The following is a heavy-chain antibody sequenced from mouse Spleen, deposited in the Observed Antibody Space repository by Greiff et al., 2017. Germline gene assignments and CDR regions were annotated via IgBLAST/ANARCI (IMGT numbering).Heavy chain of an antibody. CDR2: IDPSDSYT. V-gene: IGHV1-69*01. D-gene: IGHD3-2*01. CDR1: GYTFTSYW. J-gene: IGHJ2*01. CDR3: ARWGQLGLLPLDY. Sequence: QVQLQQPGAELVMPGASVKLSCKASGYTFTSYWMHWVKQRPGQGLEWIGEIDPSDSYTNYNQKFKGKATLTVDKSSSTAYMQLSSLTSEDSAVYYCARWGQLGLLPLDYWGQGTTLTVSS.